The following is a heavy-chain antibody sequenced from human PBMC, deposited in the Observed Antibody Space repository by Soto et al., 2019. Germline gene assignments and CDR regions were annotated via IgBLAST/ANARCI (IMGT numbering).Heavy chain of an antibody. CDR2: IYYTGAT. V-gene: IGHV4-4*02. CDR3: ARGFTFGSGWMYYFAF. Sequence: QVQLRESGPGLVEASGTLSLTCEVSTGSISSGNWWSWVRQPPGKGLEWIGEIYYTGATNYNPSLHSRITMTIDKSKAHFSLSLRSETAADTAVYYCARGFTFGSGWMYYFAFRGQGTLVSVSS. D-gene: IGHD3-16*01. CDR1: TGSISSGNW. J-gene: IGHJ4*02.